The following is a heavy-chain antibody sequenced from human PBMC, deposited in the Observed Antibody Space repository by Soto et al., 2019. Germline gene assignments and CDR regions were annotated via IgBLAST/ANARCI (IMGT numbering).Heavy chain of an antibody. D-gene: IGHD3-3*01. J-gene: IGHJ6*02. Sequence: ASVKVSCKASGYTFTSYDINWVRQATGQGLEWMGWMNPNSGNTGYAQKFQGRVTMTRNTSISTAYMELSSLRSEDTAVYYCARYKIYDFWSGFNYYYYGMDVCGQGTTVTVSS. CDR1: GYTFTSYD. CDR3: ARYKIYDFWSGFNYYYYGMDV. V-gene: IGHV1-8*01. CDR2: MNPNSGNT.